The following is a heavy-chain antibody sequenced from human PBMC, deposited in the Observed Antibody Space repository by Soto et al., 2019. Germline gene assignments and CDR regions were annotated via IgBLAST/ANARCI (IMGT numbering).Heavy chain of an antibody. CDR2: INGDGSRT. CDR3: ARGAGGAYYVDY. V-gene: IGHV3-74*01. J-gene: IGHJ4*02. D-gene: IGHD2-21*01. CDR1: GFTFSSYW. Sequence: EVQLVESGGGLVQPGGSLRLSCAASGFTFSSYWMRWVRQAPGKGLVWVSRINGDGSRTSYADSVKGQFTISRDNARNTVYLQMMTLGDEDTAVYYCARGAGGAYYVDYWGQGTLVTVSS.